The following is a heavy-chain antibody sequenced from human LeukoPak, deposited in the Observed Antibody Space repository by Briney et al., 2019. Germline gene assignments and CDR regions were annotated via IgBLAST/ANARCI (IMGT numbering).Heavy chain of an antibody. D-gene: IGHD6-6*01. CDR3: ARDLMSEYSRSHSHLHP. CDR1: GGSISSHY. V-gene: IGHV4-59*11. CDR2: IYYRGST. J-gene: IGHJ5*02. Sequence: PSETLSLTCTVSGGSISSHYWSWIRQPPGKGLEWIGYIYYRGSTSYNPSLKSRVTISVDTSKNQFSLDLSSVTAADTAVYYCARDLMSEYSRSHSHLHPWGEGTLLTVSS.